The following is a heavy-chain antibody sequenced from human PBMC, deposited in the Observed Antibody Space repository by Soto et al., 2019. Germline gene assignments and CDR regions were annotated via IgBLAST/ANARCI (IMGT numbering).Heavy chain of an antibody. CDR1: GITLRDNY. D-gene: IGHD1-26*01. Sequence: QAHLVASGGGLVKPGGSLSLSSVASGITLRDNYMTWIRQAPGKGLEGISYITNSDYTTYYADSVKGRFTISRDNAKNSLYLQLIGLRVEDTYVYYCASGTWSLDYWGKGILVSVSS. CDR3: ASGTWSLDY. V-gene: IGHV3-11*01. CDR2: ITNSDYTT. J-gene: IGHJ4*02.